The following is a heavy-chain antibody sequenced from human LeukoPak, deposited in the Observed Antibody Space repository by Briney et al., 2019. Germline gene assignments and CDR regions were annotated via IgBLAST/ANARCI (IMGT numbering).Heavy chain of an antibody. Sequence: PSGTLSLTCAVSGGSISSSNWWSWVRQPPGQGLEWIGEIYHSGSTNYNPSLKSRVTISVDKSKNQFSLKLSSVTAADTAVYYCARTIQGDYYDSSGYFNLLYYYYYMDVWGKGTTVTVSS. CDR1: GGSISSSNW. J-gene: IGHJ6*03. CDR2: IYHSGST. D-gene: IGHD3-22*01. CDR3: ARTIQGDYYDSSGYFNLLYYYYYMDV. V-gene: IGHV4-4*02.